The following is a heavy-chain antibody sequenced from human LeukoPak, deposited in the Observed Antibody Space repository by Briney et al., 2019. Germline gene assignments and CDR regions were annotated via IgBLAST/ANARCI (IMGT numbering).Heavy chain of an antibody. V-gene: IGHV3-43*01. J-gene: IGHJ3*02. CDR3: AKDRITIFGVVNRYDAFDI. D-gene: IGHD3-3*01. Sequence: PGGSLSLSCAASGFTFDDYTMHWVRQAPGKGLEWVSLISWDGGSTYYADSVKGRFTISRDNSKNSLYLQMNSLRTEDTALYYCAKDRITIFGVVNRYDAFDIWGQGTMVTVSS. CDR1: GFTFDDYT. CDR2: ISWDGGST.